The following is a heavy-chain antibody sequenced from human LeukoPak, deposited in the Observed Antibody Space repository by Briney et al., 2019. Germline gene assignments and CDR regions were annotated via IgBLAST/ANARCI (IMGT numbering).Heavy chain of an antibody. D-gene: IGHD6-19*01. V-gene: IGHV3-23*01. J-gene: IGHJ4*02. CDR3: AKDPGIAVAGIGDY. CDR2: ISGSGGST. Sequence: PGGSLRLSCAASGLTFSIYAMSWVRQAPGKGLEWVSAISGSGGSTYYADSVKGRFTISRDNSKNTLYLQMNSLRAEDTAVYYCAKDPGIAVAGIGDYWGQGTLVTVSS. CDR1: GLTFSIYA.